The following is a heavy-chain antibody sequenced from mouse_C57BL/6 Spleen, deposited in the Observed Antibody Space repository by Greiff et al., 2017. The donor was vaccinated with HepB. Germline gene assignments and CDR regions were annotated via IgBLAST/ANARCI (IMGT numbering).Heavy chain of an antibody. D-gene: IGHD1-1*01. CDR2: INPNYGTT. J-gene: IGHJ3*01. V-gene: IGHV1-39*01. CDR1: GYSFTDYN. CDR3: ARIPFITTVVARAWFAY. Sequence: VQLQQSGPELVKPGASVKISCKASGYSFTDYNMNWVKQSNGKSLEWIGVINPNYGTTSYNQKFKGKATLTVDQSSSTAYMQLNSLTSEDSAVYYCARIPFITTVVARAWFAYWGQGTLVTVSA.